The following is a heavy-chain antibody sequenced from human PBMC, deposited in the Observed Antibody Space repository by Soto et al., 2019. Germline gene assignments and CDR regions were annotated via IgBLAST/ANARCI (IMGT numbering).Heavy chain of an antibody. V-gene: IGHV4-31*03. CDR1: GGSISSGGYY. Sequence: QVQLQESGPGLMKPSQTLSLTCTVSGGSISSGGYYWSWIRQHPGKGLEWIGYIYYSGSPYYNPSLKSRVTISPDTSKNQFPLKLTSVTAADTAVYYCARSRGYWGEYFDYWGQGTLVTVSS. CDR3: ARSRGYWGEYFDY. J-gene: IGHJ4*02. D-gene: IGHD3-22*01. CDR2: IYYSGSP.